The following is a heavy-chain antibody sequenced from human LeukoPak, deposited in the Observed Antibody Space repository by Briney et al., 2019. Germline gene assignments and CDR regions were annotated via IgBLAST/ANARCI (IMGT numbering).Heavy chain of an antibody. D-gene: IGHD1-26*01. Sequence: ASVKVSCKASGYTFTSYGIRWVRQAPGQGLEWMGWISAYNGNTNYAQKLQGRVTMTTDTSTSTAYMELRSLRSDDTAVYYCARNHIVGATMFPFDYWGQGTLVTVSS. CDR3: ARNHIVGATMFPFDY. J-gene: IGHJ4*02. CDR1: GYTFTSYG. V-gene: IGHV1-18*01. CDR2: ISAYNGNT.